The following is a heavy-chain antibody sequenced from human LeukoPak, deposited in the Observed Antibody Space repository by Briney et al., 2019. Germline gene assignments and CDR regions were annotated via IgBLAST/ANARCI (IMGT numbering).Heavy chain of an antibody. Sequence: SETLSLTCTVSGGSISSSSYYWGWIRQPPGKGLEWIGSIYYSGSTYYNPSLKSRVTISVDTSKNQSSLKLSSVTAADTAVYYCARLSGELAFDYWGQGTLVTVSS. CDR2: IYYSGST. CDR3: ARLSGELAFDY. J-gene: IGHJ4*02. D-gene: IGHD3-10*02. V-gene: IGHV4-39*01. CDR1: GGSISSSSYY.